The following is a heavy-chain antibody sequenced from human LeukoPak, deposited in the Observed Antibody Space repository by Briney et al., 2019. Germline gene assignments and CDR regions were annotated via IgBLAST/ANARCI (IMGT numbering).Heavy chain of an antibody. CDR1: GFTFSSYG. D-gene: IGHD2-2*02. J-gene: IGHJ3*02. V-gene: IGHV3-30*02. Sequence: GGSLRLSCAASGFTFSSYGMPWVRQAPGKGLEWVAFIRYDGSNKHGSDKYYADSVKGRFTISRDNSKNTLYLQMNSLRAEDTAMYYCAKVVVPAAIFGAFDIWGQGTMVTVSS. CDR2: IRYDGSNKHGSDK. CDR3: AKVVVPAAIFGAFDI.